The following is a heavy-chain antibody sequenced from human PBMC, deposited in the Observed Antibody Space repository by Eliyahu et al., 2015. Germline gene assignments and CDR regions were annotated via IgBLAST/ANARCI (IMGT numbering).Heavy chain of an antibody. CDR1: GFTCSSXA. CDR2: ISSNGGST. V-gene: IGHV3-64*01. D-gene: IGHD2-15*01. CDR3: ARDEIGYCSGGSCYAPSYYYYMDV. J-gene: IGHJ6*03. Sequence: EVQLVESGGGLVQPGGSLRLSCAASGFTCSSXAMXXVXQXPGKGLEYVSAISSNGGSTYYANSVKGRFTISRDNSKNTLYLQMGSLRAEDMAVYYCARDEIGYCSGGSCYAPSYYYYMDVWGKGTTVTVSS.